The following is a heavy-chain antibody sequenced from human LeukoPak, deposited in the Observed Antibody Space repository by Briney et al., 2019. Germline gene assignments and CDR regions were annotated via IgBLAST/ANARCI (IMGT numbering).Heavy chain of an antibody. Sequence: SETLSLTCAVSGGSISSSNWWSWVRQPPGKGLEWIGEIYHSGSTNYNPSLKSRVTISVDTSKNQFSLKLSSVTAADTAVYYCARHGLKLYSLFDYWGQGTLVTVSS. CDR3: ARHGLKLYSLFDY. J-gene: IGHJ4*02. CDR2: IYHSGST. CDR1: GGSISSSNW. V-gene: IGHV4-4*02. D-gene: IGHD3-10*01.